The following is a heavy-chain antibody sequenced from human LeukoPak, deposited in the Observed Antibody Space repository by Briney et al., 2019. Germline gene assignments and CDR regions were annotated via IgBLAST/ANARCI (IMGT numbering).Heavy chain of an antibody. CDR2: ISAYNGNT. Sequence: GASVKVSCTASGYTFTSYGISWVRQAPGQGLEWMGWISAYNGNTNYAQKLQGRVTMTTDTSTSTAYMELRSLRSDDTAVYYCARDSCSSTSCYLSYYGMDVWGQGTTVTVSS. CDR3: ARDSCSSTSCYLSYYGMDV. D-gene: IGHD2-2*01. V-gene: IGHV1-18*01. J-gene: IGHJ6*02. CDR1: GYTFTSYG.